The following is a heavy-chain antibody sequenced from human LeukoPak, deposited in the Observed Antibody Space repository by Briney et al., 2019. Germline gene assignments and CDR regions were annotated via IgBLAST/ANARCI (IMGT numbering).Heavy chain of an antibody. CDR3: ARHFGRSSYFDY. V-gene: IGHV4-59*08. CDR2: ISYSGST. J-gene: IGHJ4*02. Sequence: SETLFLTCTVSSGSISDYYWSWIRQPPGKGLECIGYISYSGSTNYNPSLKSRVTISVDTSKNQFSLKLSSVTAADTAVYYCARHFGRSSYFDYWGQGTLVTVSS. D-gene: IGHD2-15*01. CDR1: SGSISDYY.